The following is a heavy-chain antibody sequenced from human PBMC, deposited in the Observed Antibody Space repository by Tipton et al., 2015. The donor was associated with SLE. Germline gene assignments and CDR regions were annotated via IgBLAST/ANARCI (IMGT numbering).Heavy chain of an antibody. V-gene: IGHV4-31*03. CDR3: ARGPTRYYFDY. J-gene: IGHJ4*02. CDR1: GGSIRSGTYY. Sequence: TLSLTCTVSGGSIRSGTYYWNWIRQHPGKGLEWIGYIHYSGSTYYNPSLKSRVSISTDTSKKQFFLNLSTVTAADTAVFYCARGPTRYYFDYWGQGILVTVSS. CDR2: IHYSGST.